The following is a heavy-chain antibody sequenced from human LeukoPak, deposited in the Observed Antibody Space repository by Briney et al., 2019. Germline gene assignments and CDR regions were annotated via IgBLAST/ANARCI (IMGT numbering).Heavy chain of an antibody. V-gene: IGHV3-23*01. Sequence: QPGGSLKLSCAASGLTFNKYAMTWVRQAPGKGLVWVAVISASGDNTDYADSVKGRFTISRDNSKNTLSLQMNSLRVEDTAVYYCAKVVGTGTTPTDYWGQGTLVTVSS. D-gene: IGHD1-1*01. CDR3: AKVVGTGTTPTDY. J-gene: IGHJ4*02. CDR2: ISASGDNT. CDR1: GLTFNKYA.